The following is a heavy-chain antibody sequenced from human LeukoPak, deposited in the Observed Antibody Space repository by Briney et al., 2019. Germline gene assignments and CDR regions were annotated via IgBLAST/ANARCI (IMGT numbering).Heavy chain of an antibody. Sequence: ASVKVSCKASGYTFTSYYMHWVRQAPGQGLERMGIINPSGGSTSYAQKFQGRVTMTRDMSTSTVYMELSSLRSEDTAVYYCARDPAYDSSGATPFDYWGQGTLVTVSS. J-gene: IGHJ4*02. CDR2: INPSGGST. CDR3: ARDPAYDSSGATPFDY. CDR1: GYTFTSYY. D-gene: IGHD3-22*01. V-gene: IGHV1-46*01.